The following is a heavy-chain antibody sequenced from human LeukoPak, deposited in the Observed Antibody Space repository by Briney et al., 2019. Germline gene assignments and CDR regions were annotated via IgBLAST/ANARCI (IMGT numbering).Heavy chain of an antibody. V-gene: IGHV1-2*02. Sequence: GASVKVSCKASGYTFTGYYMHWMRQAPGQGREWMGWINPNSGVTNYAQKFQGRVTMTRDTSITTAYMQLSRLGSDDTAVYYCARGGVYGNWFDPWGQGTLVTVSS. CDR3: ARGGVYGNWFDP. CDR2: INPNSGVT. CDR1: GYTFTGYY. J-gene: IGHJ5*02. D-gene: IGHD2-8*01.